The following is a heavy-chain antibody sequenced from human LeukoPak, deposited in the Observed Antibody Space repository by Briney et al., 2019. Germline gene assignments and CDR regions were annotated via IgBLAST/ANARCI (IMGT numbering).Heavy chain of an antibody. CDR2: IYYSGST. Sequence: SGTLSLTCTVSGGSISSTNYYWGWVRQRPGKGLEWIGNIYYSGSTYYNPSIKSRFTISVDTSKNQFSLKLSSVTAADTAVYYCGRGDAAAAAKVDYWGQGTLVTVSS. CDR3: GRGDAAAAAKVDY. J-gene: IGHJ4*02. CDR1: GGSISSTNYY. V-gene: IGHV4-39*07. D-gene: IGHD6-25*01.